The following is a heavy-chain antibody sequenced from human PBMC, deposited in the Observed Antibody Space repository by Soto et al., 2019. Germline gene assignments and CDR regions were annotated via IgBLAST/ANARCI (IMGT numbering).Heavy chain of an antibody. D-gene: IGHD2-15*01. Sequence: ASVNVSRQPSVGTFSRYAISWVRQAPGQGLEWMGGIIPIFGTANYAQKFQGRATITADESTSTAYMELSSLRSEDTAVYYGASGNGYCSCGSFYSDYYYGMGVWGQGTTVTVSS. J-gene: IGHJ6*02. CDR1: VGTFSRYA. CDR2: IIPIFGTA. V-gene: IGHV1-69*13. CDR3: ASGNGYCSCGSFYSDYYYGMGV.